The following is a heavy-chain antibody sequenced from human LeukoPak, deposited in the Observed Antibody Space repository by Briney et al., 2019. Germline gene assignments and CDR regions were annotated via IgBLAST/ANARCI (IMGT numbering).Heavy chain of an antibody. V-gene: IGHV3-48*03. D-gene: IGHD2-21*02. Sequence: GGSLRLSCEASEFIFSAYEFNWVRQAPGKGLEWVSYISPSGSSVYYADSVKGRFTISRDDAKNSVYLQMNSLRAEDTALYYCARETSHCGGDCYDYWGQGALVTVSS. CDR1: EFIFSAYE. J-gene: IGHJ4*02. CDR3: ARETSHCGGDCYDY. CDR2: ISPSGSSV.